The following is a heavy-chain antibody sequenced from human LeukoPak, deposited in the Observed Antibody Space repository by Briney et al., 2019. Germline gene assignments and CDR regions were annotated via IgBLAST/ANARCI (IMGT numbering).Heavy chain of an antibody. V-gene: IGHV3-23*01. CDR2: ITTNGGRT. D-gene: IGHD2-15*01. CDR1: GFTFASYG. J-gene: IGHJ4*02. CDR3: AKGDCSSGSCYFDY. Sequence: GGSLRLSCAASGFTFASYGMSWVRQAPGKGLEWVSFITTNGGRTSYADSVEGRFTISRDNPRNTLYMQMNSLRDEDTAVYYCAKGDCSSGSCYFDYWGQGSQVTVSS.